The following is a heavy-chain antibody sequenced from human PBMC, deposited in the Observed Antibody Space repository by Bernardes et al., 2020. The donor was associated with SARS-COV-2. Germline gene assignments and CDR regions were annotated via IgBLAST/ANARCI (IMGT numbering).Heavy chain of an antibody. Sequence: ASVKVSCKVSGYTLTALSMHWVRQAPGQGLEWMGGFDPADGATNYAQKFQGRVTMTEDTSTDTAYMELSSLRSEDTAVYYCATLGVRSWFDPWGQGTLVTVSS. CDR2: FDPADGAT. J-gene: IGHJ5*02. D-gene: IGHD3-10*01. CDR3: ATLGVRSWFDP. V-gene: IGHV1-24*01. CDR1: GYTLTALS.